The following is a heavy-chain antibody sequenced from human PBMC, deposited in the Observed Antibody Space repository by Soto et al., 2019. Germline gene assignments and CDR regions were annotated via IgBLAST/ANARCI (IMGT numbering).Heavy chain of an antibody. CDR1: EFTFSSYG. D-gene: IGHD3-10*02. CDR2: ISYDGSNK. V-gene: IGHV3-30*03. Sequence: PGGSLRLSCAASEFTFSSYGMHWVRQAPGKGLEWVAVISYDGSNKYYADSVKGRFTISRDNSKNTLYLQMNSLRAEDTAVYYCVADYVATDTFDIWGQGTMVTVSS. CDR3: VADYVATDTFDI. J-gene: IGHJ3*02.